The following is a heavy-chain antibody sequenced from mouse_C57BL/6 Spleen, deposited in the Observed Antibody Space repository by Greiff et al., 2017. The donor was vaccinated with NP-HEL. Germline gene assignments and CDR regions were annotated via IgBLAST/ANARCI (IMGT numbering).Heavy chain of an antibody. J-gene: IGHJ1*03. V-gene: IGHV5-17*01. CDR2: ISSGSSTI. Sequence: EVQGVESGGGLVKPGGSLKLSCAASGLTFSDYGMHWVRQAPEKGLEWVAYISSGSSTIYYADTVKGRFTISRDNAKNTLFRQMTSMRSKDTAMFYCARRGTTVVALGDWYVDVWGTGTTVTVSS. D-gene: IGHD1-1*01. CDR1: GLTFSDYG. CDR3: ARRGTTVVALGDWYVDV.